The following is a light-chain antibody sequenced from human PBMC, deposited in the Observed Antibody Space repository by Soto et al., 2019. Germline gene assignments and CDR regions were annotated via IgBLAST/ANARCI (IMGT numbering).Light chain of an antibody. J-gene: IGKJ5*01. CDR3: KQRSNWPLT. CDR2: DAS. Sequence: EIVLTQSPATLSLSPGERATLSCRASQSVSNYLGWYQQKPGQAPRLLIYDASSRATGIPARFSGSGSGTDFTLTISSLEPEDFAIYYCKQRSNWPLTFCQGTRLEIK. CDR1: QSVSNY. V-gene: IGKV3-11*01.